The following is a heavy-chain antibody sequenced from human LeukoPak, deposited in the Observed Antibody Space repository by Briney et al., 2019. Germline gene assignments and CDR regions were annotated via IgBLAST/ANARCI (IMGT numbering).Heavy chain of an antibody. J-gene: IGHJ3*02. D-gene: IGHD5-12*01. CDR1: GFTFSGYY. V-gene: IGHV3-11*05. CDR3: ARGGYSGYDRDAFDI. Sequence: PGGSLRLSCAASGFTFSGYYMSWIRQGPGKGLEWVSYISGSGTYTNYADSVKGRFTISRDNARNSLYLQMNSLRAEDTAVYYCARGGYSGYDRDAFDIWGQGTMVTVSS. CDR2: ISGSGTYT.